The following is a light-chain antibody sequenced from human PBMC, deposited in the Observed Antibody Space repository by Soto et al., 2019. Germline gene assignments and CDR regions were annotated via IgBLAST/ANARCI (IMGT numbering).Light chain of an antibody. V-gene: IGLV2-8*01. Sequence: QSVLTQPPSASGSPGQSVAISCTGTSSDVGGYNYVSWYQQHPGKAPKLMIYEVNKRPSGVPDRFSGSKSGNTASLTISGLQADDEADYYCSSYTDSSAFVVFGTGTKVTVL. J-gene: IGLJ1*01. CDR3: SSYTDSSAFVV. CDR1: SSDVGGYNY. CDR2: EVN.